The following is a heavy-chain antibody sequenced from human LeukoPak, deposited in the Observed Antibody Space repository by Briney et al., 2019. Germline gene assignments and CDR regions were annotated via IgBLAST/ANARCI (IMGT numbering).Heavy chain of an antibody. V-gene: IGHV3-48*01. CDR1: GFTFSSYS. CDR2: ISSSSSTI. D-gene: IGHD3-9*01. J-gene: IGHJ3*02. CDR3: ASRYFDWLWGGAFDI. Sequence: GGSLRLSCAASGFTFSSYSMNWVRQAPGKGLEWVSYISSSSSTIYYADSVKGRFTISRDNAKNSLYLQMNSLRAEDTAVYYCASRYFDWLWGGAFDIWGQGTMVTVSS.